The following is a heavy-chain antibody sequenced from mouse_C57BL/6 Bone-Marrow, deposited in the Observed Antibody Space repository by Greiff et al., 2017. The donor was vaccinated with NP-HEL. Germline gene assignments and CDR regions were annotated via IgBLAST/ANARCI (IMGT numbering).Heavy chain of an antibody. CDR3: ARPYYGSSFWYFDV. Sequence: QVQLQQSGAELARPGASVKMSCKASGYTFTSYTMHWVKQRPGQGLEWIGYINPSRGYTKYNQKFKDKATLTADKSSSTAYMQLSSLTSEDSAVYYCARPYYGSSFWYFDVWGTGTTVTVSS. D-gene: IGHD1-1*01. J-gene: IGHJ1*03. CDR1: GYTFTSYT. V-gene: IGHV1-4*01. CDR2: INPSRGYT.